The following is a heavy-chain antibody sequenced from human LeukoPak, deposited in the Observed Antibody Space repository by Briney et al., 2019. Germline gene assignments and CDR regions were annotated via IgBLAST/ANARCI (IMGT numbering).Heavy chain of an antibody. CDR1: GFTFSSYG. CDR2: MSTSSGYI. J-gene: IGHJ4*02. CDR3: ARDSLSYYDSSGYSRY. V-gene: IGHV3-21*01. D-gene: IGHD3-22*01. Sequence: GGSLRLSCAASGFTFSSYGMNWVRQAPGKGLEWVSSMSTSSGYIYYADSVKGRFTISRDNAKNSLYLQMNSLRAEDTAVYYCARDSLSYYDSSGYSRYWGQGTLVTVSS.